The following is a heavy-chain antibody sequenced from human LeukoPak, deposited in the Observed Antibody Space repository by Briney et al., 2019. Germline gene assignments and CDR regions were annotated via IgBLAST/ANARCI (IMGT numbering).Heavy chain of an antibody. Sequence: ASVKVSCKVSGYTFTSYDINWVRQATGQGLEWMGWISAYNGNTNYAQKLQGRVTMTTDTSTSTAYMELRSLRSDDTAVYYCARDSSSWYLDYWGQGTLVTVSS. J-gene: IGHJ4*02. CDR3: ARDSSSWYLDY. D-gene: IGHD6-13*01. CDR2: ISAYNGNT. V-gene: IGHV1-18*01. CDR1: GYTFTSYD.